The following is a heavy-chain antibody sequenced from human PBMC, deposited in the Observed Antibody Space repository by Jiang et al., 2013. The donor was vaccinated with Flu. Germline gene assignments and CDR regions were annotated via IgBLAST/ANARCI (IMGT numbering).Heavy chain of an antibody. CDR2: LILKMVK. CDR1: SELS. Sequence: SELSIHWVRQASWRRALSGWEVLILKMVKKYYAQNLHGRLTMTEDTSAETAYMELKSLQSEDTAVYYCATPPVNGDYYYLDSWGQGTLVTVSS. J-gene: IGHJ4*02. V-gene: IGHV1-24*01. D-gene: IGHD4-17*01. CDR3: ATPPVNGDYYYLDS.